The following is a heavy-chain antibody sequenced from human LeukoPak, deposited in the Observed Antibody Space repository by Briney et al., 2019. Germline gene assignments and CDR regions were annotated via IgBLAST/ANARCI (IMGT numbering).Heavy chain of an antibody. Sequence: GGSLRLSCAASGFTFSSYGMHWVRQAPGKGLEWVAFIRYDGSNKYYADSVKGRFTISRDNSKNTLYLQMNSLRAEDTAVYYCAKDSLRYSSGWYGFDYWGQGTLVTVSS. V-gene: IGHV3-30*02. CDR3: AKDSLRYSSGWYGFDY. CDR1: GFTFSSYG. D-gene: IGHD6-19*01. CDR2: IRYDGSNK. J-gene: IGHJ4*02.